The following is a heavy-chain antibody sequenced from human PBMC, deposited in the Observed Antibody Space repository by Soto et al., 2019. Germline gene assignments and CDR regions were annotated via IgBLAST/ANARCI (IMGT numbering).Heavy chain of an antibody. Sequence: SETLSLTCTVSGGSISTYYWNWIRQPPGKGLEWIGYIYYGGSANYNPSLKSRVTISVDTSKKQFSLKLSSVTAADTAVYYCARGGHCTNGVCSALNYWGQGTLVTVSS. CDR1: GGSISTYY. CDR3: ARGGHCTNGVCSALNY. CDR2: IYYGGSA. V-gene: IGHV4-59*08. D-gene: IGHD2-8*01. J-gene: IGHJ4*02.